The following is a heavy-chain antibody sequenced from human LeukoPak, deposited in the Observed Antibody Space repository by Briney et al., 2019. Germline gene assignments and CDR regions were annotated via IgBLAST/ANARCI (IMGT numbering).Heavy chain of an antibody. D-gene: IGHD3-22*01. Sequence: SETLSLTCAVSGGSISSCGYCWSWIRQPPGKGLEWIGYIYHSGSTYYNPSLKSRVTISVDRSKNQFSLELSSVTAADTAVYYCARGSDSSRATYFDYWGQGTLVTVSS. CDR3: ARGSDSSRATYFDY. V-gene: IGHV4-30-2*01. J-gene: IGHJ4*02. CDR1: GGSISSCGYC. CDR2: IYHSGST.